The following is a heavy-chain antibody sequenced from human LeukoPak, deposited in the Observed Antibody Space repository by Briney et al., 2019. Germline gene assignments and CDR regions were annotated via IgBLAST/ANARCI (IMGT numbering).Heavy chain of an antibody. Sequence: ASVKVSCKASGYIFTSYYMHWVRQAPGQGLEWMGWINPNSGGTNYAQKFQGRVTMTRDTSISTAYMELSRLRSDDTAVYYCARARGCSSTSCKRFDYWGQGTLVTVSS. D-gene: IGHD2-2*01. CDR2: INPNSGGT. CDR1: GYIFTSYY. J-gene: IGHJ4*02. CDR3: ARARGCSSTSCKRFDY. V-gene: IGHV1-2*02.